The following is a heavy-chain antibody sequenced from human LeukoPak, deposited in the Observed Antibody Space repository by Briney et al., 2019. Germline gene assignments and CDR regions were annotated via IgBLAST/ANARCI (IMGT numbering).Heavy chain of an antibody. D-gene: IGHD6-13*01. J-gene: IGHJ5*02. CDR1: GYTFTSYG. V-gene: IGHV1-18*01. CDR3: GRAEYSSSWFSYPGWFDP. CDR2: ISAYNGNT. Sequence: ASVKVSCKASGYTFTSYGVSWVRQAPGQGLEWMGWISAYNGNTNYAQKLQGRVTMTTDTSTSTAYMELRSLRSDDTAVYYCGRAEYSSSWFSYPGWFDPWGQGTLVTVSS.